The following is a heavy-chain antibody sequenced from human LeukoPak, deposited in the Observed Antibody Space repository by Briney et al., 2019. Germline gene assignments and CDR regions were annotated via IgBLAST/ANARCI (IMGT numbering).Heavy chain of an antibody. D-gene: IGHD2-2*01. CDR2: IRFDGSEK. J-gene: IGHJ4*02. V-gene: IGHV3-30*02. CDR1: GFTFSTSV. CDR3: AKQGLVPATAGD. Sequence: QPGGSLRLSCAASGFTFSTSVMHWVRQAPGKGLEWLSFIRFDGSEKYYADPVKARFSISRDNSMNTLYLQMNSLRPEDTAVYYCAKQGLVPATAGDWGQGTLVTVSS.